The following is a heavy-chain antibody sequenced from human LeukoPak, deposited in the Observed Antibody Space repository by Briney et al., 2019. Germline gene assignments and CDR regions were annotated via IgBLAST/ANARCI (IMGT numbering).Heavy chain of an antibody. Sequence: GPSVKVSCKASAGTFSSYAISWVPQAPGQGLEWMGRIIPIFGTANYAQKFQGRVTITTHESTRTAYMDLTILRSQHTPVYYCPRHIAELPLYTPHSPTHTWGTGTTVTVSS. CDR3: PRHIAELPLYTPHSPTHT. V-gene: IGHV1-69*05. CDR1: AGTFSSYA. D-gene: IGHD1-14*01. J-gene: IGHJ6*04. CDR2: IIPIFGTA.